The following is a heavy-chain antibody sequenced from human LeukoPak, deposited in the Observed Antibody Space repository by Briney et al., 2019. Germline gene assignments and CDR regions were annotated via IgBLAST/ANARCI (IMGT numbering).Heavy chain of an antibody. V-gene: IGHV3-23*01. CDR3: AKSPAFYDFWSGYQESAYYFDY. CDR1: GFNFSSYA. CDR2: ISGSGGST. J-gene: IGHJ4*02. Sequence: GGSLRLSCAASGFNFSSYAMSWVRQAPGKGLEWVSAISGSGGSTYYADSVKGRFTISRDNSKNTLYLQMNSLRAEDTAVYYCAKSPAFYDFWSGYQESAYYFDYWGQGTLVTVSS. D-gene: IGHD3-3*01.